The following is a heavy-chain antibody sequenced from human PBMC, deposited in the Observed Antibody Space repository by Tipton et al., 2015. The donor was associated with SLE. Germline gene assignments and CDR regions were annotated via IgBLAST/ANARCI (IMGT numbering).Heavy chain of an antibody. V-gene: IGHV4-61*02. CDR1: GGSISSSSYY. CDR3: ARDKGWNLRDDRGGYRPIYAFDI. CDR2: IYIGGNT. Sequence: TLSLTCTVSGGSISSSSYYWSWIRQPAGKGLEWIGRIYIGGNTNYNPSLKSRVTLSVDTSKNQFSLKLTSVTAADTAVYYCARDKGWNLRDDRGGYRPIYAFDIWGPGTMVTVSS. J-gene: IGHJ3*02. D-gene: IGHD3-22*01.